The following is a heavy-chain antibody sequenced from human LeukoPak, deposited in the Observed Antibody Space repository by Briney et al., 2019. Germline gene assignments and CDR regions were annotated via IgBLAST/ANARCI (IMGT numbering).Heavy chain of an antibody. J-gene: IGHJ6*02. D-gene: IGHD6-13*01. V-gene: IGHV1-69*04. CDR3: ARYSSIWAKDYYYYYGMDV. CDR1: GGTFSSSV. CDR2: IIPILGIT. Sequence: SVKVSCKSSGGTFSSSVISWVRQAPGQGLEWMGRIIPILGITNYAQKFQGRVTITADTSTSTAYMELSSLTSEDTAVYYCARYSSIWAKDYYYYYGMDVWGQGTTVTVSS.